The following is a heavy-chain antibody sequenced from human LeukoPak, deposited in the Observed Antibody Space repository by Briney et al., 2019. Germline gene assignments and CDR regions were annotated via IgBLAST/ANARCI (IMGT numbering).Heavy chain of an antibody. J-gene: IGHJ4*02. Sequence: GGSLRLSCAASGFTFSSYAVSWVRQAPGKGLEWVSAISGSGGSTYYADSVKGRFTISRDNSKSTLYLQMNSLRAEDTAVYYCAKGRVRFLEWLPFDYWGQGTLVTVSS. V-gene: IGHV3-23*01. D-gene: IGHD3-3*01. CDR3: AKGRVRFLEWLPFDY. CDR2: ISGSGGST. CDR1: GFTFSSYA.